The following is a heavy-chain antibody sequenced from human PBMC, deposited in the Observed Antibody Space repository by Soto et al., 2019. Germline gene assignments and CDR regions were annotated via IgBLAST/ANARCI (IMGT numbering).Heavy chain of an antibody. CDR3: AASVVAATSPMYYYYGMDV. D-gene: IGHD2-15*01. V-gene: IGHV1-3*01. CDR2: INAGNGNT. J-gene: IGHJ6*02. Sequence: GASVKVSCKASGHTFTSYAMHWVRQAPGQRLEWMGWINAGNGNTKYSQKFQGRVTITRDTSASTAYMELSSLRSEDTAVYYCAASVVAATSPMYYYYGMDVWGQGTTVTVSS. CDR1: GHTFTSYA.